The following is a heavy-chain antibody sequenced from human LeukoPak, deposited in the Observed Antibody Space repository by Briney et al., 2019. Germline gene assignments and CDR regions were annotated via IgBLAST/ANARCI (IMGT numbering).Heavy chain of an antibody. V-gene: IGHV3-48*03. D-gene: IGHD6-13*01. CDR3: AIAYRSSWYIEY. J-gene: IGHJ4*02. CDR1: GFTFSSYE. Sequence: GGSLRLSCAASGFTFSSYEMNWVRQAPGKGLEWVSYISSSGSTIYHADSVKGRFTIPRDNAKNSLFLQMDSLRAEDTALYYCAIAYRSSWYIEYWGQGTLVTVSS. CDR2: ISSSGSTI.